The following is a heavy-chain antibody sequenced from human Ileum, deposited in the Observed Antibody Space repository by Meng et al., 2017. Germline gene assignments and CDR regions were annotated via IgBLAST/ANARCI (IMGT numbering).Heavy chain of an antibody. Sequence: QVQLQESGPGLVKPSQTLSRTCTVSGGSISSGGYYWSWVRQHPGKGLEWIGYIYDSRSTYYNTSLKSRIAISGDTSKNQFSLNLSSVTAADTAVYYCARGGTAYFDYWGQGTLVTVSS. D-gene: IGHD1-1*01. CDR1: GGSISSGGYY. CDR3: ARGGTAYFDY. V-gene: IGHV4-31*03. CDR2: IYDSRST. J-gene: IGHJ4*02.